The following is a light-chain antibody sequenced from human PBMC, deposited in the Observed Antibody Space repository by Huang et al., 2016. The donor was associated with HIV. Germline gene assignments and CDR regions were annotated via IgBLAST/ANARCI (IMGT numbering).Light chain of an antibody. V-gene: IGKV1-39*01. CDR1: QSVVNA. J-gene: IGKJ1*01. CDR3: QQSYISPWT. CDR2: AS. Sequence: DIQMTQSPSSLSASVGDRVNITGRTSQSVVNALNRYQQKPGKAPELLIYASSLQAWVSSRFSGSGSGTDFTLIISSLQPEEFATYYSQQSYISPWTFGQGTKVDLK.